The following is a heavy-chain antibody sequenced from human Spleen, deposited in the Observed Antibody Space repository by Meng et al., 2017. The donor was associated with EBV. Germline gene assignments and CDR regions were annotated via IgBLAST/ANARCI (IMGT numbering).Heavy chain of an antibody. Sequence: VPPHESGPRLVKPSETLTLTCIVSGDSISSYYWSWIRQPPGKGLEWIWYIYYSGSINSNPSLKSRLTMSVDTSKNQFSLKLSSVTAADTAVYYCARGPYDSSGYYLRAFDIWGQGTMVTVSS. J-gene: IGHJ3*02. CDR2: IYYSGSI. CDR3: ARGPYDSSGYYLRAFDI. CDR1: GDSISSYY. D-gene: IGHD3-22*01. V-gene: IGHV4-59*01.